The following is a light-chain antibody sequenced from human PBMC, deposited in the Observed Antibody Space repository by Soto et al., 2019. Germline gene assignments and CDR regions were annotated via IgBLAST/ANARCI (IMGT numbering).Light chain of an antibody. Sequence: QSVLTQPPSVSGAPGQRVTISCTGSSSNIGAGYDVHWYQQLPGTAPKLLIYGNSNRPSGVPDRFSGSKSGTSASLAITGLKAEHEAEYYCQSYDSSLSGVVFGGGTKLTVL. V-gene: IGLV1-40*01. CDR3: QSYDSSLSGVV. J-gene: IGLJ2*01. CDR2: GNS. CDR1: SSNIGAGYD.